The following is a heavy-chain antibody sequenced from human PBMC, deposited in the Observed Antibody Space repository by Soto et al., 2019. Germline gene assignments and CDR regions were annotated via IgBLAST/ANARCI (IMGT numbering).Heavy chain of an antibody. CDR1: GGSFSGYY. CDR3: ARLSRGYDFWSGYYMFLDV. CDR2: INHSGST. Sequence: SETLSLTCAVYGGSFSGYYWSWIRQPPGKGLEWIGEINHSGSTNYNPSLKSRVTISVDTSKNQFSLKLSSVTAADTAVYYCARLSRGYDFWSGYYMFLDVWGKGTTVTVSS. J-gene: IGHJ6*04. V-gene: IGHV4-34*01. D-gene: IGHD3-3*01.